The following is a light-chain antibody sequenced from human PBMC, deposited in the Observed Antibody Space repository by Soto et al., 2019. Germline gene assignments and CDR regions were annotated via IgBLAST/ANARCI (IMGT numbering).Light chain of an antibody. CDR1: NSDVGRYNF. CDR3: YSYTASDIWV. CDR2: AVS. V-gene: IGLV2-11*01. J-gene: IGLJ3*02. Sequence: QSVLTQPRSVSGSPGQSVTISCTGTNSDVGRYNFVSWYQQPPGKAPKLLIAAVSQRPSGVPDRFSGSKSGNTASLTISGLQADDEADYFCYSYTASDIWVFGGGTKVTVL.